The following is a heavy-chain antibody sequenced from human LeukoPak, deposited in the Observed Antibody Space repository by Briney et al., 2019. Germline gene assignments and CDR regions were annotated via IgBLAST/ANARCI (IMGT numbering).Heavy chain of an antibody. CDR1: GFTFSSYG. J-gene: IGHJ4*02. Sequence: GGSLRLSCAASGFTFSSYGMRWVRQAPGKGLEWVAVISYDGSNKYYADSVKGRFTISRDNSKNTLYLQMNSLRAEDTAVYYCAKPSIHSSSYYFDYWGQGTLVTVSS. D-gene: IGHD6-13*01. CDR2: ISYDGSNK. CDR3: AKPSIHSSSYYFDY. V-gene: IGHV3-30*18.